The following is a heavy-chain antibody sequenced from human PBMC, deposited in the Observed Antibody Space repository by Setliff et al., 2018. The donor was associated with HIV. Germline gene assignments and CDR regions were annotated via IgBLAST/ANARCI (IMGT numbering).Heavy chain of an antibody. CDR3: ARVPKYQVPRDYYMDV. V-gene: IGHV4-59*11. Sequence: PSETLSLTCSVSGGSIRSHYWSWIRQPPGKGLEWIGYIYYLGSTNYNPSLESRVTISVDTSKNQFSLKLSSVTAADTAVYYCARVPKYQVPRDYYMDVWGKGTTVTVS. CDR2: IYYLGST. CDR1: GGSIRSHY. J-gene: IGHJ6*03. D-gene: IGHD2-2*01.